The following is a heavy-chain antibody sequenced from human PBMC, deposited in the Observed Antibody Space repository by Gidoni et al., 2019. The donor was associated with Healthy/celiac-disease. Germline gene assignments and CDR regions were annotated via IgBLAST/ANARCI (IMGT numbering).Heavy chain of an antibody. D-gene: IGHD3-3*01. Sequence: QVQLVQSGAEVKKPGAPVKVSCKASGYTFTSDGISWVRQAPGQGLEWMGWISAYNGNTNYAQKLQGRVTMTTDTSTSTAYMELRSLRSDDTAVYYCARAPPSNYDFWSGSAYWGQGTLVTVSS. CDR3: ARAPPSNYDFWSGSAY. V-gene: IGHV1-18*04. CDR2: ISAYNGNT. J-gene: IGHJ4*02. CDR1: GYTFTSDG.